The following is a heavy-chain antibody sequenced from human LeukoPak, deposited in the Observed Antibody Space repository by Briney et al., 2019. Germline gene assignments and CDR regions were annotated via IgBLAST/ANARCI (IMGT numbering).Heavy chain of an antibody. CDR2: IYPGDSDT. J-gene: IGHJ4*02. Sequence: GAPLQICSEGSGSIITSYWIGWGRPLPGKGLECMGIIYPGDSDTRYSPSFQGQVTISADKSISTAYLQWSSLKASDTAMYYCARLGLQIDYWGQGTLVTVSS. V-gene: IGHV5-51*01. D-gene: IGHD3-16*01. CDR1: GSIITSYW. CDR3: ARLGLQIDY.